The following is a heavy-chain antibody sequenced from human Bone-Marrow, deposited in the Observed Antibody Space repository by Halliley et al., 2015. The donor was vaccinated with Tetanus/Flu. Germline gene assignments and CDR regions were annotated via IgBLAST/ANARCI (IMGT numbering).Heavy chain of an antibody. CDR2: IDPSDSYT. J-gene: IGHJ6*02. D-gene: IGHD4-17*01. V-gene: IGHV5-10-1*01. CDR3: ALHGASVAPYGMDV. Sequence: LEWMGRIDPSDSYTNYSPSFQGHVTISADKSISTAYLQWSSLKASDTGMYYCALHGASVAPYGMDVWGQGTTVTVSS.